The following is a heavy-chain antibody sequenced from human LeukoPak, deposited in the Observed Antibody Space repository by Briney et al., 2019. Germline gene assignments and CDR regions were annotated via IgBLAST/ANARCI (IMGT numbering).Heavy chain of an antibody. V-gene: IGHV3-30-3*01. J-gene: IGHJ4*02. CDR1: GFTFSSYA. CDR3: ARGGYGQLSYFDY. CDR2: ISYDGTNE. Sequence: GGSLRLSCAASGFTFSSYAMHWVRQAPGKGLEWVAVISYDGTNENYADSVKGRFTISRDNSKNTLYLQMTSLRPEDTAIYYCARGGYGQLSYFDYWGQGTLVTVSS. D-gene: IGHD5-18*01.